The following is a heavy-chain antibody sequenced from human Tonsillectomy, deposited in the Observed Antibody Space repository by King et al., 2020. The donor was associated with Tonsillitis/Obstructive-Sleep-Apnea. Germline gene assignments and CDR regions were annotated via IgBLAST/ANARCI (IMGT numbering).Heavy chain of an antibody. CDR3: TTDTVIAVVMALVDI. J-gene: IGHJ3*02. V-gene: IGHV3-15*01. Sequence: VQLVESGGDLVKPGGSLRLSCAASGFTFSNAWMSWVRQAPGKGLEWVGRIKRKSDGGTTDHAAPVKGRFTISRDDSENTLYLQMNSLKTEDTAVYYCTTDTVIAVVMALVDIWGQGTMVTVSS. CDR2: IKRKSDGGTT. D-gene: IGHD3-22*01. CDR1: GFTFSNAW.